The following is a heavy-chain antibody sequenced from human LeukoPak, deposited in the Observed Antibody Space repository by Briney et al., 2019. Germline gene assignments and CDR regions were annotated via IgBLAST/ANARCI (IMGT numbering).Heavy chain of an antibody. Sequence: PGRSLRLSCAASGFTFSSYGMHWVRQATGKGLEWVAVIWYDGSNKYYADSVKGRFTISRDNSKNTLYLQMNSLRAEDTAVYYCARGQNRDSSGWNEIFDYWGQGTLVTVSS. D-gene: IGHD6-19*01. J-gene: IGHJ4*02. CDR2: IWYDGSNK. V-gene: IGHV3-33*01. CDR3: ARGQNRDSSGWNEIFDY. CDR1: GFTFSSYG.